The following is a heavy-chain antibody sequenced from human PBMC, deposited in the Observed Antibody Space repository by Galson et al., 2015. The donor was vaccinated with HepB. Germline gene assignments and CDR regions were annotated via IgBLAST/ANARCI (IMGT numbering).Heavy chain of an antibody. CDR3: ARWGLHLDY. D-gene: IGHD4-11*01. CDR2: IYYSGST. CDR1: GGSISSYY. Sequence: LSLTCTVSGGSISSYYWSWIRQPPGKGLEWIGYIYYSGSTNYNPSLKSRVTISVDTSKNQFSLKLSSVTAADTAVYYCARWGLHLDYWGQGTLVTVSS. J-gene: IGHJ4*02. V-gene: IGHV4-59*08.